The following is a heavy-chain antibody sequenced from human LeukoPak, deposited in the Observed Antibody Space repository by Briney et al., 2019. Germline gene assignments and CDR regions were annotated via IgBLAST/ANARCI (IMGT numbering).Heavy chain of an antibody. CDR3: ARGMFVFDI. CDR1: GDSVSLYY. CDR2: MYYSGSA. V-gene: IGHV4-59*02. J-gene: IGHJ3*02. D-gene: IGHD3-10*02. Sequence: PSETLSLTCTVSGDSVSLYYWSWIRQTPGKGLEWIGNMYYSGSATYNPSLTSRITLSVDTSKNQFSLKLSSMTAAETAVYYCARGMFVFDIWGQGTMVTVSS.